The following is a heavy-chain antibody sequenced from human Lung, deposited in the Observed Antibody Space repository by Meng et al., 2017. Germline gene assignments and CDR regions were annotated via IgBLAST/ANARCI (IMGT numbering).Heavy chain of an antibody. D-gene: IGHD3-10*01. CDR1: GFFFGNAW. Sequence: VELVGSGGGLVKPGESLRRSCAASGFFFGNAWMSWVRQAPGKGLEWVGRIKSKTDGGTTEYAAPVKGRFTISRDDSQNMLYLEMNSLKIEDTAVYYCMDGGSGSWDYWGQGTLVTVSS. CDR2: IKSKTDGGTT. V-gene: IGHV3-15*01. J-gene: IGHJ4*02. CDR3: MDGGSGSWDY.